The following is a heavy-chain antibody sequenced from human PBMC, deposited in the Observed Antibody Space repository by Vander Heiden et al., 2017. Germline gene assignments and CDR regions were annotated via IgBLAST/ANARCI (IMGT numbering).Heavy chain of an antibody. CDR2: IIPIFGTA. Sequence: QVQLVQSGAEVKTPGSSVKVSCKASGGTFSSYAIRWVRQAPGQGLEWMGGIIPIFGTANYAQKFQGRVTITADESTSTAYMELSSLRSEDTAVYYCARSGVSVLRFLEWINNWFDPWGQGTLVTVSS. CDR1: GGTFSSYA. D-gene: IGHD3-3*01. V-gene: IGHV1-69*01. CDR3: ARSGVSVLRFLEWINNWFDP. J-gene: IGHJ5*02.